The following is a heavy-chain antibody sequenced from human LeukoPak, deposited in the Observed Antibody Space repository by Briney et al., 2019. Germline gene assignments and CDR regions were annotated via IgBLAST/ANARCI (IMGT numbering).Heavy chain of an antibody. D-gene: IGHD5-18*01. CDR2: IYYSGST. J-gene: IGHJ4*02. Sequence: SETLSLTCTVSGGSISSYYWSWIRQPPGKGLEWIGYIYYSGSTNYNPSLKSRVTISVDTSKNQFSLKLSSVTAADTAVYYCARSNRGYSYGFYFDYWGQGTLVTVSS. CDR3: ARSNRGYSYGFYFDY. CDR1: GGSISSYY. V-gene: IGHV4-59*01.